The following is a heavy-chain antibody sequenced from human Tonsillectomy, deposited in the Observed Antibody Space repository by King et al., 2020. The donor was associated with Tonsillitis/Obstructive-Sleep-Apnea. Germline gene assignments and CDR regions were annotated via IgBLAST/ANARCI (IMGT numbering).Heavy chain of an antibody. D-gene: IGHD5-24*01. Sequence: QLQESGPGLVKPSETLSLTCTVSGGSISSYYWSWIRQPPGKGLEWIGYIYYSGSTNYNPSLKSRVTISVDTSKKQFSLKLSSVTAADTAVYYCARDHRRDGYKSSYYYYGMDVWGQGTTVTVSS. J-gene: IGHJ6*02. CDR3: ARDHRRDGYKSSYYYYGMDV. CDR1: GGSISSYY. V-gene: IGHV4-59*01. CDR2: IYYSGST.